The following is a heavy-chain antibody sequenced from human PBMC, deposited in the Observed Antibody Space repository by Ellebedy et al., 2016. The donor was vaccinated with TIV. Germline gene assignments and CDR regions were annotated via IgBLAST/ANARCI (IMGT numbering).Heavy chain of an antibody. D-gene: IGHD3-10*01. CDR2: IRHDESEK. CDR3: ARYGLSGTFDL. V-gene: IGHV3-7*03. J-gene: IGHJ4*02. CDR1: GFTFSSYW. Sequence: GGSLRLSCVGSGFTFSSYWMAWVRQAAGKGLEWVANIRHDESEKYFVDSVKGRFTISRDNAKNSVYLQMSSLRAEDMAVYYCARYGLSGTFDLWGQGTPVTVS.